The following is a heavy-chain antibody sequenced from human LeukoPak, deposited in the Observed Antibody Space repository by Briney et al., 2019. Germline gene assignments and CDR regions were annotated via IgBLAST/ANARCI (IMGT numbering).Heavy chain of an antibody. CDR1: GGTFSSYA. J-gene: IGHJ4*02. CDR2: IIPIFGTA. D-gene: IGHD3-10*01. V-gene: IGHV1-69*05. CDR3: ARSSLRTYYYGSGSYYNCDY. Sequence: VASVKVSCKASGGTFSSYAISWVRQAPGHGLEWMGGIIPIFGTANYAQKFQGRVTITTDESTSTAYMELSSLRSEDTAVYYCARSSLRTYYYGSGSYYNCDYWGQGTLVTVSS.